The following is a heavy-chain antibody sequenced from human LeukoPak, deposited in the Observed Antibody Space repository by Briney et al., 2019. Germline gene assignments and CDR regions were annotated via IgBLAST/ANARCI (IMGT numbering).Heavy chain of an antibody. J-gene: IGHJ5*02. V-gene: IGHV1-8*03. CDR2: MNPNSGDT. CDR1: GDNFTSYD. CDR3: ATEDYYDSGSFDP. D-gene: IGHD3-22*01. Sequence: ASVRGSCKASGDNFTSYDINWVRQATGQGREWMGWMNPNSGDTAYAHKFQGRVTITRNTSISTAYMELSSLRSEDTAVYYCATEDYYDSGSFDPWGQGTLVTVSS.